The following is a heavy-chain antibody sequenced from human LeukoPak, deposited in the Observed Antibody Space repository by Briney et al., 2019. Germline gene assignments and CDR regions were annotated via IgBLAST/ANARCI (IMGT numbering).Heavy chain of an antibody. J-gene: IGHJ5*02. Sequence: ASVKVSCKASGYTFTSYGISWVRQAPRQGLEWMGWISAYNGNTNYAQKLQGRVTMTTDTSTSTAYMELRSLRSDDTAVYYCARVRITMVRGVIGWFDPWGQGTLVTVSS. V-gene: IGHV1-18*04. CDR3: ARVRITMVRGVIGWFDP. D-gene: IGHD3-10*01. CDR1: GYTFTSYG. CDR2: ISAYNGNT.